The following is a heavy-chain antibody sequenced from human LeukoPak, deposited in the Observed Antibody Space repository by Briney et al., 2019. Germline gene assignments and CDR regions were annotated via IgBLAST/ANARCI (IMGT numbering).Heavy chain of an antibody. CDR2: ISSSSSYI. J-gene: IGHJ4*02. V-gene: IGHV3-21*01. D-gene: IGHD3-22*01. Sequence: GGSLRLSCAASGFTFSSYSMNWVRQAPGKGLEWVSSISSSSSYIYYADSVKGRFTISRDNAKNSLYLQMNSLRAEDTAVYYCARGRPGKISMIVVITPPAFDYWGRGTLVTVSS. CDR1: GFTFSSYS. CDR3: ARGRPGKISMIVVITPPAFDY.